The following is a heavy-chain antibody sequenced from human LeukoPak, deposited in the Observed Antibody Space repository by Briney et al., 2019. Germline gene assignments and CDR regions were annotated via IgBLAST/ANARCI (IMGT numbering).Heavy chain of an antibody. CDR3: ARDSTGYWYFDL. CDR2: FYSGGET. CDR1: GFTVSSNH. J-gene: IGHJ2*01. D-gene: IGHD3-3*02. V-gene: IGHV3-53*01. Sequence: PGGSLRLSCAVSGFTVSSNHMSWVRQAPGKGLEWVSVFYSGGETHYADSVKGRFTISRDNSKNTLYLQMNSLRAEDTAVYYCARDSTGYWYFDLWGRGTLVSVSS.